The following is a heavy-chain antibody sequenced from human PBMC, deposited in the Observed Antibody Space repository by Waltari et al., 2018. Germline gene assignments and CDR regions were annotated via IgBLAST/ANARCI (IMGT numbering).Heavy chain of an antibody. Sequence: QVQLQQWGAGLLKPSETLSLTCAVYGGSFSGYYWSWIRQPPGKGLEWIGEINQSGSTNYNPSLKSRVTISVDTSKNQFSLKLSSVTAADTAVYYCARHPGYSYGLGAYYYGMDVWGQGTTVTVSS. D-gene: IGHD5-18*01. J-gene: IGHJ6*02. V-gene: IGHV4-34*01. CDR1: GGSFSGYY. CDR3: ARHPGYSYGLGAYYYGMDV. CDR2: INQSGST.